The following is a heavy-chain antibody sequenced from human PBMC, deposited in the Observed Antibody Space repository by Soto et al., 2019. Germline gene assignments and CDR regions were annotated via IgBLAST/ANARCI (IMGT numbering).Heavy chain of an antibody. CDR2: MNPNSGNT. Sequence: ASVKVSCKASGYTFTSYDINWVRQATGQGLEWMGWMNPNSGNTGYAQKFQGRVTMTRNTSISTAYMELSSLRSEDTAVYYCATPGYSSSWYFVRKDAFDIWGQGTMVTVSS. V-gene: IGHV1-8*01. CDR3: ATPGYSSSWYFVRKDAFDI. CDR1: GYTFTSYD. J-gene: IGHJ3*02. D-gene: IGHD6-13*01.